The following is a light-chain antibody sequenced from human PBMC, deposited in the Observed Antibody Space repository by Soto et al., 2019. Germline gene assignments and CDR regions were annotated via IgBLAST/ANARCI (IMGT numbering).Light chain of an antibody. J-gene: IGLJ1*01. CDR3: SSYTGNNTPYV. Sequence: QSALTQPASVSGSPGQSITISCTGTSSDVGGYNYVSWYQQHPGKAPKLMIYEVSNRPSGVSHRFSGSKSGNTASLTISGLQAEDEADYYCSSYTGNNTPYVFGTGTKLTV. CDR2: EVS. V-gene: IGLV2-14*01. CDR1: SSDVGGYNY.